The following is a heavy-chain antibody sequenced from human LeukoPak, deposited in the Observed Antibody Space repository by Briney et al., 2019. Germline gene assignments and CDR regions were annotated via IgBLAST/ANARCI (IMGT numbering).Heavy chain of an antibody. CDR1: GYTFTSYA. V-gene: IGHV7-4-1*02. J-gene: IGHJ5*02. D-gene: IGHD6-19*01. CDR2: INTNTGNP. CDR3: ARADHPRWHEWLVFSFVWFDP. Sequence: GASVKVSCKASGYTFTSYAMNWVRQAPGQGLEWMGWINTNTGNPTYAQGFTGRFVFSLDTSVSTAYLQISSPKAEDTAVYYCARADHPRWHEWLVFSFVWFDPWGQGTLVTVSS.